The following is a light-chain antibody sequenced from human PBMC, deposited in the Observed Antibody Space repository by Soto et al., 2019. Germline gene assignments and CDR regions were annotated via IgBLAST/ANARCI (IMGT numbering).Light chain of an antibody. CDR1: QSLLYSSNNKNY. CDR2: WAS. Sequence: DIVMTQSPDSLPVSLGERATINCKSSQSLLYSSNNKNYLAWYQHKPGQPPKLLIYWASTRESGVPDRFSGSGSGTDFALTISSLQAEDVAVYYCQQYCSPPYTFGQGTKLEIK. V-gene: IGKV4-1*01. J-gene: IGKJ2*01. CDR3: QQYCSPPYT.